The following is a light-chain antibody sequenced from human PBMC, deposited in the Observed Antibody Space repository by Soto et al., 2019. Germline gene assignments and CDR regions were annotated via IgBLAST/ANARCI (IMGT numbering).Light chain of an antibody. CDR2: DVI. CDR3: SSYSTTSTHVV. V-gene: IGLV2-14*01. Sequence: QSALTQPASVSGSPGQSIALSCTGTSSDVGFSGLVSWYQQHPGKAPRLLIYDVIHRPSGVSNRFIGSKSGNAASLIISALQTEDEADYYCSSYSTTSTHVVFGGGTKLTVL. J-gene: IGLJ3*02. CDR1: SSDVGFSGL.